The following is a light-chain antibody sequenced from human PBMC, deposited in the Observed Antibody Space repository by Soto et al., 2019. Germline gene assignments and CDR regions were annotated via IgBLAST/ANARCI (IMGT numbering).Light chain of an antibody. Sequence: QSVLTQPASVSGSPGQSLTISCTGTSIDIAPYNYVSWYQQHPGKAPKLIIYEVSYRPSGISNRFSGSKSGNTASLTISGLQAEDEADYYCSSYKSRTHYVFGAGIKVIV. V-gene: IGLV2-14*01. J-gene: IGLJ1*01. CDR3: SSYKSRTHYV. CDR1: SIDIAPYNY. CDR2: EVS.